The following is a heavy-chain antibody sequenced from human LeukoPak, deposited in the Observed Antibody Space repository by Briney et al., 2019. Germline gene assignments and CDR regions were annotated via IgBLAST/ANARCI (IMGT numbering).Heavy chain of an antibody. CDR1: GGSMSSYY. J-gene: IGHJ3*01. CDR3: ARGLHTRSSGRRFDVFEL. CDR2: IYYSGST. Sequence: SETLSLTCTVSGGSMSSYYWSWIRQPPGRGLEWIGYIYYSGSTNYNPSLKSRVTISVDTSKNQFSLKLRSVTAADTAVYYCARGLHTRSSGRRFDVFELWGRGTMVIVSS. D-gene: IGHD6-6*01. V-gene: IGHV4-59*01.